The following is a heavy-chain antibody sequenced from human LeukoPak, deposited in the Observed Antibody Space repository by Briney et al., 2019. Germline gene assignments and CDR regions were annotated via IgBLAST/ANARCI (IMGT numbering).Heavy chain of an antibody. J-gene: IGHJ4*02. CDR1: GGSLSGYY. CDR2: INHSGST. D-gene: IGHD3-22*01. CDR3: ARRRYDASGYYPSRGRYFDY. V-gene: IGHV4-34*01. Sequence: PSETLSLTCAVYGGSLSGYYWSWIRQPPGKGLEWIGEINHSGSTNYNPSLKSRVTISVDTSKNQFSLELTSVTAADTAVYYCARRRYDASGYYPSRGRYFDYWGQGTLVTVSS.